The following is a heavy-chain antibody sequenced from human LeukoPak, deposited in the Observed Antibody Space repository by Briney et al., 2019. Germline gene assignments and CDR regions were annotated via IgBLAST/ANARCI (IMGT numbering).Heavy chain of an antibody. V-gene: IGHV1-69*01. J-gene: IGHJ4*02. CDR1: GGTFSSYA. D-gene: IGHD7-27*01. CDR3: ARGHGDYYFDY. Sequence: KISCKASGGTFSSYAITWVRQAPGQGLEWMGGIIPIFGTANYAQKFQGRVTITADESTSTAYMELSSLRSEDTAVYYCARGHGDYYFDYWGQGTLVTVSS. CDR2: IIPIFGTA.